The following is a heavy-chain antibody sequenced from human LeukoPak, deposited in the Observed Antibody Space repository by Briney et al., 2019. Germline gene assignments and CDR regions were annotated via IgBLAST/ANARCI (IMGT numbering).Heavy chain of an antibody. CDR1: GGSISSYY. Sequence: SETLSLTCTVSGGSISSYYWSWIRQPPGKGLEWIGRIYTSGSTNYNPSLKSRVTMSVDTSKNQFSLKLSSVTAADTAVYYCARLLWRGPSSWLDYWGQGTLVTVSS. J-gene: IGHJ4*02. V-gene: IGHV4-4*07. CDR2: IYTSGST. D-gene: IGHD6-13*01. CDR3: ARLLWRGPSSWLDY.